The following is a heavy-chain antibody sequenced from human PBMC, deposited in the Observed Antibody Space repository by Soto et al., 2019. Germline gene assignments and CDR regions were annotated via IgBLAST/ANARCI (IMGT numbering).Heavy chain of an antibody. CDR2: IRSKAYGGTT. V-gene: IGHV3-49*03. Sequence: GGSLRLSCTASGFTFGDYAMSWFRQAPGKGLEWVGFIRSKAYGGTTEYAASVKGRFTISRDDSKSIAYLQMNSLKTEDTAVYYCTRELPPVFYGSGSYYTDMAFDIWGQGTMVTVSS. CDR1: GFTFGDYA. CDR3: TRELPPVFYGSGSYYTDMAFDI. J-gene: IGHJ3*02. D-gene: IGHD3-10*01.